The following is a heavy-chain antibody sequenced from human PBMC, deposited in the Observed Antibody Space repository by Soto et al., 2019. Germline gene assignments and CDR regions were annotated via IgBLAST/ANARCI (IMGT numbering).Heavy chain of an antibody. Sequence: GGSLRLSCAASGFSFSSCAMSWVRQAPGKGLEWVPVISGSGRSTDCADSVKGRFTMSRDNSKNMVFLQMNSLSAEDTAVYYCAKHTLFSDSWYEDYWGQGTLVTVSS. J-gene: IGHJ4*02. CDR3: AKHTLFSDSWYEDY. CDR2: ISGSGRST. D-gene: IGHD6-13*01. V-gene: IGHV3-23*01. CDR1: GFSFSSCA.